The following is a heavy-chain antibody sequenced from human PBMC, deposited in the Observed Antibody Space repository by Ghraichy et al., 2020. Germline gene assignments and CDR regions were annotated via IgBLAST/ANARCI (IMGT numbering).Heavy chain of an antibody. CDR2: SKSKTDGGTT. CDR3: STVESSYYYYGMDV. Sequence: GESLRLSCAASGFTFSNAWMNWVRQAPGKGLEWVGRSKSKTDGGTTDYAAPVKGRFTISRDDWKNTLYLQMNSLKTEDTAVYYCSTVESSYYYYGMDVWGQGTTVTVSS. V-gene: IGHV3-15*07. J-gene: IGHJ6*02. CDR1: GFTFSNAW.